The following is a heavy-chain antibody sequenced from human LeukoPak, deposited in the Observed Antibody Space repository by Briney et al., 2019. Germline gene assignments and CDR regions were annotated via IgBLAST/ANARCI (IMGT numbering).Heavy chain of an antibody. CDR3: ARMVYAALDY. Sequence: SETLSLTCAVYGGSFGGYYWSWIRQPPGEGLEWIGEINHSGSTNYNPSLKSRVTISVATSKNQFSLKLSSVTAADTAVYYCARMVYAALDYWGQGTLVTVSS. CDR2: INHSGST. D-gene: IGHD2-8*01. CDR1: GGSFGGYY. V-gene: IGHV4-34*01. J-gene: IGHJ4*02.